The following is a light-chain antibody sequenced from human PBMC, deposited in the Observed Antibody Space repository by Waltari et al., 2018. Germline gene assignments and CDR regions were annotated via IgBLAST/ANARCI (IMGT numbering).Light chain of an antibody. CDR2: DAF. J-gene: IGKJ1*01. V-gene: IGKV1-33*01. CDR3: RQYKDLPRT. Sequence: DIQMTQSPSSMSASVGDRVSITCQASQDIRNYLSWYQQKPGKAPKLLIYDAFNLQTGVPSRFSGSASGTDFTFTISSLQPEDIATYYCRQYKDLPRTFGQGTKVEVK. CDR1: QDIRNY.